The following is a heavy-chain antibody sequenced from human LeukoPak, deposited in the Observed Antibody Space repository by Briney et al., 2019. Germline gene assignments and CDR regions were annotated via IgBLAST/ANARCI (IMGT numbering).Heavy chain of an antibody. CDR1: EFTFSNYA. CDR2: ISGGGGST. CDR3: ARRYGYFDY. J-gene: IGHJ4*02. V-gene: IGHV3-23*01. Sequence: GGSLRLSCAASEFTFSNYAMNWVRQAPGKGLEWVSGISGGGGSTYYADSVKGRFTISRDNAKNSLYLQMNSLRDEDTAVYYCARRYGYFDYWGQGTLVTVSS. D-gene: IGHD3-10*01.